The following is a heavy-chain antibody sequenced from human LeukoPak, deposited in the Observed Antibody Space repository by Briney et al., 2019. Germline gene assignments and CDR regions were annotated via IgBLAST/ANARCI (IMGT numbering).Heavy chain of an antibody. J-gene: IGHJ6*02. V-gene: IGHV4-34*01. Sequence: PSETLSLTCAVYGGSFSGYYWSWIRQPPGKGLEWIGEINHSGSTNYNPSLKSRVTISVDKSKNQFSLKLSSVTAADTAVYYCARSPRRLGYCSGGSCYYYYGMDVWGQGTTVTVSS. CDR2: INHSGST. D-gene: IGHD2-15*01. CDR3: ARSPRRLGYCSGGSCYYYYGMDV. CDR1: GGSFSGYY.